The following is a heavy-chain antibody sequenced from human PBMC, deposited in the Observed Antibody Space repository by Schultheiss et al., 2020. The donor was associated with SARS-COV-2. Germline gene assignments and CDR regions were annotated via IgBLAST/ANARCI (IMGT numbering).Heavy chain of an antibody. D-gene: IGHD5-18*01. Sequence: GGSLRLSCAASGFTFSSYSMNWVRQAPGKGLEYVSAISSNGGSTYYADSVKGRFTISRDNSKNTLYLQMNSLRAEDTAVYYCAKNVDTAMVTLYYFDYWGQGTLVTVSS. CDR3: AKNVDTAMVTLYYFDY. J-gene: IGHJ4*02. CDR2: ISSNGGST. V-gene: IGHV3-64*04. CDR1: GFTFSSYS.